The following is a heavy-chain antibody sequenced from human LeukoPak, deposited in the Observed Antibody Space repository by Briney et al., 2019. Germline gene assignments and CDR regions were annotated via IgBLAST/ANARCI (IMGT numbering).Heavy chain of an antibody. CDR3: ARGCSSGWYGLYDYYTDV. CDR1: GYTFTNSY. J-gene: IGHJ6*03. CDR2: VNPDGGNT. Sequence: ASVKVSCKASGYTFTNSYIHWVRQAPGQVLEWMGLVNPDGGNTNYAQNFQGRVTMTTDTSTSTAYMELRSLRSDDTAVYYCARGCSSGWYGLYDYYTDVWGKGTTVTISS. V-gene: IGHV1-46*01. D-gene: IGHD6-19*01.